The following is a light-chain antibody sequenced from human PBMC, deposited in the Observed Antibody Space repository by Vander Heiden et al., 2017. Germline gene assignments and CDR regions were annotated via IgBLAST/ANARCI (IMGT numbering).Light chain of an antibody. CDR1: QGISSY. Sequence: AIPMTRSPSSFSASSGDRVTITCRASQGISSYLAWYQQKPGKAPKLLIYAASTLQSGVPSRFSGSGSGTDFTLTISCLQSEDFATYYCQQYYSYPRTFGQGTKVEIK. CDR2: AAS. CDR3: QQYYSYPRT. V-gene: IGKV1-8*01. J-gene: IGKJ1*01.